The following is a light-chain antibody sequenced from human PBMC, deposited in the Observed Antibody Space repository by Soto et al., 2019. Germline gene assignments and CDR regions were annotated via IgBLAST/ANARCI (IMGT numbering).Light chain of an antibody. Sequence: EVVLTQSPATLSVSPGERATLSCRASQTVGTNLAWYQQRPGQAPRLLVYGASTRATGIPARFSGSGSGSEFTLTISSLQSDDFAVYYCQQYNKWPLFTFGPGTRVDNK. J-gene: IGKJ3*01. CDR2: GAS. V-gene: IGKV3-15*01. CDR3: QQYNKWPLFT. CDR1: QTVGTN.